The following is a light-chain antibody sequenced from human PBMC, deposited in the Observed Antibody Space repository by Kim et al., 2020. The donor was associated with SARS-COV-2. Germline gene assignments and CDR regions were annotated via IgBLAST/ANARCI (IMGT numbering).Light chain of an antibody. CDR3: QQYGSSYS. J-gene: IGKJ2*03. V-gene: IGKV3-20*01. Sequence: SLSPGERATLSCRASRSVSSSDLAWYQQRPGQAPRLLIYAASTRATGIPDRFSGSGSWTEFTLTISGLEPEDLAVYYCQQYGSSYSFGQGTKLEI. CDR1: RSVSSSD. CDR2: AAS.